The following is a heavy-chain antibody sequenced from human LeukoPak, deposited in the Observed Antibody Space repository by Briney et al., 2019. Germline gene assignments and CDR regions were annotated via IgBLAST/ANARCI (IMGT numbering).Heavy chain of an antibody. D-gene: IGHD3-22*01. CDR1: GFTFSSYS. V-gene: IGHV3-21*01. CDR3: ARDYYDSSAEL. J-gene: IGHJ2*01. CDR2: ISSISNYI. Sequence: GGSLRLSCAASGFTFSSYSMNWVRQAPGKGLEWVSSISSISNYIYYADSVKGRFTIARDNAKNSLYLQMNSLRAEDTAVYYCARDYYDSSAELWGRGTLVTVSS.